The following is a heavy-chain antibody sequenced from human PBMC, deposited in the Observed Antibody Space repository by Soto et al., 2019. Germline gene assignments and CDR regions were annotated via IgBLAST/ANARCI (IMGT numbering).Heavy chain of an antibody. CDR2: IYYSGST. CDR3: ARRYCSGGSCNGLDY. D-gene: IGHD2-15*01. J-gene: IGHJ4*02. V-gene: IGHV4-31*03. CDR1: GGSISSGGYY. Sequence: QVQLQESGPGLVKPSQTLSLTCTVSGGSISSGGYYWSWIRQHPGKGLEWIGYIYYSGSTYYNPSLKSRVTISVDTSKNQFSLKLSSVTAADTAVYYCARRYCSGGSCNGLDYWGQGTLVTVSS.